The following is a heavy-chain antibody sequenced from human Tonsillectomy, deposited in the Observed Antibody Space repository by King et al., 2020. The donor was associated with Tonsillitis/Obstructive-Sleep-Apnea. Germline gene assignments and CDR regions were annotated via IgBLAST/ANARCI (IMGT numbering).Heavy chain of an antibody. V-gene: IGHV4-31*03. J-gene: IGHJ4*02. D-gene: IGHD4-11*01. CDR2: ISSGGSA. Sequence: VQLQESGPGLVKPSQTLSVTCTVSGGSISSGTYYWGWIRQHPGKGPEWLGWISSGGSAYYNPSLKSRLTISLETSKNQFSLRLNSVTAADTAIYYCARSTEYSKYETFWGQGTLVTVS. CDR1: GGSISSGTYY. CDR3: ARSTEYSKYETF.